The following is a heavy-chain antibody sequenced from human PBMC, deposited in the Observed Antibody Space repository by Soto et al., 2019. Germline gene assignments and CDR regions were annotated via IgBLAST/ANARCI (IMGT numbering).Heavy chain of an antibody. D-gene: IGHD2-15*01. Sequence: XSVEDSCRASGYTFTGYDSDLVRQATGQGLECMGWMNPNSGNTGYAQKFQGRVTMTRNTSISTAYMELSSLRSEDTAVYYCARGPDTQGYCSGGSCYSGGDDWGQGTLVTVSS. CDR3: ARGPDTQGYCSGGSCYSGGDD. CDR1: GYTFTGYD. J-gene: IGHJ4*02. CDR2: MNPNSGNT. V-gene: IGHV1-8*01.